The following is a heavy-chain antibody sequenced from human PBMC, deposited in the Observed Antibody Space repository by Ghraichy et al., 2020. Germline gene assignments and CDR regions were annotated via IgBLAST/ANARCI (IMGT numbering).Heavy chain of an antibody. CDR1: GGSFSGYY. Sequence: SQTLSLTCAVYGGSFSGYYWSWIHQPPGKGLEWIGEINHSGSTNYNPSLKSRVTISVDTSKNQFSLKLSSVTAADTAVYYCARGERWSLRYFDLWGRGTLVTVSS. V-gene: IGHV4-34*01. CDR3: ARGERWSLRYFDL. J-gene: IGHJ2*01. D-gene: IGHD4-23*01. CDR2: INHSGST.